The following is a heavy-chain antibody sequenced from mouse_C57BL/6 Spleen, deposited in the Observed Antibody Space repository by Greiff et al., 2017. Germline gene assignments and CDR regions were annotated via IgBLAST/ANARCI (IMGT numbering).Heavy chain of an antibody. CDR1: GYAFSSSW. CDR3: ARSKGNPYAMDY. J-gene: IGHJ4*01. D-gene: IGHD2-1*01. V-gene: IGHV1-82*01. CDR2: IYPGDGDT. Sequence: VKLMASGPELVKPGASVKISCKASGYAFSSSWMNWVKQRPGKGLEWIGRIYPGDGDTNYNGKFKGKATLTADKSSSTAYMQLSSLTSEDSAVYFCARSKGNPYAMDYWGQGTSVTVSS.